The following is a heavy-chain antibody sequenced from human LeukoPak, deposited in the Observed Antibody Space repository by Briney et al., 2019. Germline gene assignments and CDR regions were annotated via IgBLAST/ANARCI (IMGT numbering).Heavy chain of an antibody. CDR2: INCSETT. V-gene: IGHV4-39*01. J-gene: IGHJ4*02. Sequence: SETLSLTCTVSGGSFSSSSGYYWGWIRQPPGKGLEWIGSINCSETTYYNPSLRSPVTISVDTSKKQLSLRLSSVTAADTAVYYCARRGPTSGRGDAFDYWGQGTLVTVSS. D-gene: IGHD6-19*01. CDR1: GGSFSSSSGYY. CDR3: ARRGPTSGRGDAFDY.